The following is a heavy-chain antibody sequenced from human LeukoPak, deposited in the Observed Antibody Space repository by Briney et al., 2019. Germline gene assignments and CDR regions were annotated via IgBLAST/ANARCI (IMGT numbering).Heavy chain of an antibody. J-gene: IGHJ4*02. CDR3: ATGGQVGATPFDY. D-gene: IGHD1-26*01. V-gene: IGHV1-24*01. CDR2: FDPEDGET. CDR1: GYTLTELS. Sequence: GASVKVSCKVSGYTLTELSMHWVRQAPGKGLEWMGGFDPEDGETIYAQKFQGRVTMTEGTSTDTAYMELSSLRSEDTAVYYCATGGQVGATPFDYWGQGTLVTVSS.